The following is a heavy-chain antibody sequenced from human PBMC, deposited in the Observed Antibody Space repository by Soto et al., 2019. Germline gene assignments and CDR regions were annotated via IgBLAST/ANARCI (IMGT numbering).Heavy chain of an antibody. J-gene: IGHJ6*03. CDR3: AKVHYRASYSSSSWYMDV. CDR2: ISGSGGST. Sequence: GGSLRLSCAASGFTFSSYAMSWVRQAPGKGLEWVSAISGSGGSTYYADSVKGRFTISRDNSKNTLYLQMNSLRAEDTAVYYCAKVHYRASYSSSSWYMDVWGKGTTVTVSS. V-gene: IGHV3-23*01. D-gene: IGHD6-6*01. CDR1: GFTFSSYA.